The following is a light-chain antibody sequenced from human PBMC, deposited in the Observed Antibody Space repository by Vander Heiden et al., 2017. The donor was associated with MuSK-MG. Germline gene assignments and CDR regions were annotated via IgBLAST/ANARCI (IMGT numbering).Light chain of an antibody. Sequence: DIQMTQSPSTLSASVGDRVTITCRASQSISSWLAWYQQKPGKAPKLLIYKASSLESGVPSRFSGSGSGTEFTLTISSLQPDDFATYYCQQDNSYFRTFGRGTKLEIK. J-gene: IGKJ2*01. CDR3: QQDNSYFRT. CDR2: KAS. CDR1: QSISSW. V-gene: IGKV1-5*03.